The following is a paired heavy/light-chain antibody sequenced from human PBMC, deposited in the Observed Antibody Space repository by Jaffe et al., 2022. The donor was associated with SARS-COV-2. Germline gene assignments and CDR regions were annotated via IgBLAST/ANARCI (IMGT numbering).Light chain of an antibody. CDR2: LGS. CDR1: QSLLHSDGYNY. CDR3: MQALQSPYT. Sequence: DIVMTQSPLSLPVTPGEPASISCRSSQSLLHSDGYNYLDWYLQKPGQSPQFLIYLGSNRASGVPDRVIGSGSGTDFTLKISRVEAEDVGVYYCMQALQSPYTFGQGTKLEI. V-gene: IGKV2-28*01. J-gene: IGKJ2*01.
Heavy chain of an antibody. CDR1: GYTFTSYA. CDR2: INTANGNT. J-gene: IGHJ4*02. CDR3: ARGGYSGYGHFDY. D-gene: IGHD5-12*01. Sequence: QVQLVQSGAEVKKPGASVKASCKSSGYTFTSYAMHWVRQAPGQRLEWMGWINTANGNTKYSQKFQGRVTITRDTSASTAYMELTSLRSEDTAVYYCARGGYSGYGHFDYWGQGTLVTVSS. V-gene: IGHV1-3*04.